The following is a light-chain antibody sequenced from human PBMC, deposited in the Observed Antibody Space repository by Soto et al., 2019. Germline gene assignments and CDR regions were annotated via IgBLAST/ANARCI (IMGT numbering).Light chain of an antibody. CDR2: GAS. CDR1: QGISSA. V-gene: IGKV1-6*01. Sequence: AIQLTQSPSSLSASVGDRVTITCRASQGISSALAWYQQKPGKAPKVLIVGASTLQSGVPSRFSGSGSGTDFTLTISSLQPEDSATYYCLQDFSYPRTFGQGTKVDIK. CDR3: LQDFSYPRT. J-gene: IGKJ1*01.